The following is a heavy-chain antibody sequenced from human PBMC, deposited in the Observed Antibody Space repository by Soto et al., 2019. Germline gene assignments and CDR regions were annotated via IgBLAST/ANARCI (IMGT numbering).Heavy chain of an antibody. CDR3: ARSQGSSTSLEIYYYYYYGMDV. D-gene: IGHD2-2*01. J-gene: IGHJ6*02. V-gene: IGHV1-69*01. CDR2: IIPISDTT. CDR1: GGTFSSYA. Sequence: QVQLVQSGAEVKKPGSSVKVXXKASGGTFSSYAISWVRQAPGQGLEWMGGIIPISDTTNYAQKFQGRVTITADESTSTAYMELSSLRSEDTAVYYCARSQGSSTSLEIYYYYYYGMDVWGQGTTVTVSS.